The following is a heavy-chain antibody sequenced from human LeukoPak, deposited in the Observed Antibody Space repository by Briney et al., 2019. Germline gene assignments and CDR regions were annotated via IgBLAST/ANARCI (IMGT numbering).Heavy chain of an antibody. V-gene: IGHV3-30-3*01. Sequence: GGSLRLSCAASGFTFSSYALHWVRQAPGKGLEWVAVISYDGSNKYYADSVKGRFTISRDNSKNTLYLQMNSLRAEDTAVYYCARALIAAAGTLDYWGQGTLVTVSS. D-gene: IGHD6-13*01. CDR1: GFTFSSYA. CDR2: ISYDGSNK. CDR3: ARALIAAAGTLDY. J-gene: IGHJ4*02.